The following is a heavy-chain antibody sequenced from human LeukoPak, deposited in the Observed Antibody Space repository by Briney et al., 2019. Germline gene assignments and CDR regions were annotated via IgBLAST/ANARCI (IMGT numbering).Heavy chain of an antibody. CDR1: GGSISSGGYY. Sequence: SQTLSLTCTVSGGSISSGGYYWSCIRQHPGKGLEWLGYIYYSGSTYYNPSLKSRVTISVDTSKNQFSLKLSSVTAADTAVYYCARVMGYCSGGSCFYLDYWGQGILVTVSS. J-gene: IGHJ4*02. V-gene: IGHV4-31*03. D-gene: IGHD2-15*01. CDR3: ARVMGYCSGGSCFYLDY. CDR2: IYYSGST.